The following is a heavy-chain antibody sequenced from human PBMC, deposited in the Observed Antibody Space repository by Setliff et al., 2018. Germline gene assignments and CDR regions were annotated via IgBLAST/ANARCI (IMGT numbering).Heavy chain of an antibody. D-gene: IGHD3-3*01. CDR3: ARGALVLQFLEWLPRFYYMDV. CDR2: FNPNSGDT. V-gene: IGHV1-2*06. J-gene: IGHJ6*03. Sequence: GASVKVSCKASGYIFTGYYIHWVRQAPGQGLEWMGRFNPNSGDTNSAQKFQGRVTMTRDTSISTAYMELSSLRSEDTAVYFCARGALVLQFLEWLPRFYYMDVWGKGTTVTVSS. CDR1: GYIFTGYY.